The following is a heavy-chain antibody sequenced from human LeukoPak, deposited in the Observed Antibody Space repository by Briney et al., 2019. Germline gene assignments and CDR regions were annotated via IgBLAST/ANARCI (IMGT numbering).Heavy chain of an antibody. V-gene: IGHV1-24*01. CDR3: ATWSIAVAGTFDY. Sequence: ASVKVSFKVSGYTLTELSMHWVRQAPGKGLEWMGGFDPEDGETIYAQKFQGRVTMTEDTSTDTAYMELSSLRSEDTAVYYCATWSIAVAGTFDYWGQGTLVTVSS. CDR2: FDPEDGET. D-gene: IGHD6-19*01. J-gene: IGHJ4*02. CDR1: GYTLTELS.